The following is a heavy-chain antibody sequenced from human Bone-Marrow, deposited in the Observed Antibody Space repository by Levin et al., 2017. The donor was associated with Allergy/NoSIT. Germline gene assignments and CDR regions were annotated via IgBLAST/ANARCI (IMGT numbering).Heavy chain of an antibody. CDR2: IKQDESEK. V-gene: IGHV3-7*01. J-gene: IGHJ6*02. D-gene: IGHD2-15*01. CDR3: ATNRTAGGW. Sequence: GGSLRLSCVASGFTFSTYWMNWVRQAPGKGLEWVANIKQDESEKYYVDSVKGRFTISRDNAKNSLYLQMNSLRVEDTATYYCATNRTAGGWWGQGTTVTVSS. CDR1: GFTFSTYW.